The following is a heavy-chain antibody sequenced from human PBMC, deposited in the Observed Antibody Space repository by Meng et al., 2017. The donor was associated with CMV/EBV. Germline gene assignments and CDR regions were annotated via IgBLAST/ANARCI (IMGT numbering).Heavy chain of an antibody. CDR2: ISYDGSNK. Sequence: GESLKISCAASGFTFSSYAMHWVRQAPGKGLEWVAVISYDGSNKYYADSVKGRFTISRDNSKNTLYLQMNSLRAEDTAVYYCAKDQGSLIFGVVITSYYYYGMDVWGQGTTVTVSS. CDR3: AKDQGSLIFGVVITSYYYYGMDV. CDR1: GFTFSSYA. J-gene: IGHJ6*02. D-gene: IGHD3-3*01. V-gene: IGHV3-30-3*01.